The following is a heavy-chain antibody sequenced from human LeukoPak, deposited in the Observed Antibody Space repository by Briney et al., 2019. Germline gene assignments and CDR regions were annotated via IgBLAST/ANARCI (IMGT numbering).Heavy chain of an antibody. Sequence: SETLSVICNVSGGSINYYWNWIRQAPGKRLEWLGYIHYNGVTDYNPSLGSRVRMSVDTSNNYFSLRLTSVTAADTAVYYCARDRIHRGGYLDLWGRGTPVTVSS. J-gene: IGHJ2*01. CDR3: ARDRIHRGGYLDL. D-gene: IGHD2/OR15-2a*01. CDR1: GGSINYY. V-gene: IGHV4-59*01. CDR2: IHYNGVT.